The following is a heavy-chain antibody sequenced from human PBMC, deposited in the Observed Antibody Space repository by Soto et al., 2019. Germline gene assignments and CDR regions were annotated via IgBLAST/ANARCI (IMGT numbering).Heavy chain of an antibody. CDR3: ARGLPSGHAKGVDY. CDR1: GGSFSGYY. V-gene: IGHV4-34*01. Sequence: QVQLQQWGAGLLKPSETLSLTCAVYGGSFSGYYWSWIRQPPGKGLEWIGEINHSGSTNYNPSLKSRVTISVDTSKYQFSLKLSSVTAADTAVYYCARGLPSGHAKGVDYWGQGTLVTVSS. J-gene: IGHJ4*02. D-gene: IGHD5-12*01. CDR2: INHSGST.